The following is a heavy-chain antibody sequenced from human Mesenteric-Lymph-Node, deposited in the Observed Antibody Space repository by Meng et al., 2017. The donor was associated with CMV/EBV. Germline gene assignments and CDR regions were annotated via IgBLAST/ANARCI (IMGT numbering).Heavy chain of an antibody. CDR2: INHSGST. CDR3: ARVRYYYDSSVTA. CDR1: GGSFSGYY. J-gene: IGHJ4*02. D-gene: IGHD3-22*01. Sequence: GSLRLSCAVYGGSFSGYYWSWIRQPPGKGLEWIGEINHSGSTNYNPSLKSRVTISVDTSKNQFSLKLSSVTAADTAVYYCARVRYYYDSSVTAWGQGTLVTVSS. V-gene: IGHV4-34*01.